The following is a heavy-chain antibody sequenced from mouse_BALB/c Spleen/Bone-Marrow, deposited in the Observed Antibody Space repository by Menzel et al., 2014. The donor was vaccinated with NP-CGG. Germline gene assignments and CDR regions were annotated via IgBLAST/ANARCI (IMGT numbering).Heavy chain of an antibody. CDR3: VRGNYGNYVDYFDF. V-gene: IGHV5-6-3*01. Sequence: EVHLVESGGGLVQPGGSLKLSCAASGFTFSNYGMSWARQTPDKRLELVATINSNGGSTYYPDSVKGRFTISRDTAKNTLYLQMSSLKSEETAMYYCVRGNYGNYVDYFDFWGQGTTLTVSS. CDR2: INSNGGST. CDR1: GFTFSNYG. D-gene: IGHD2-1*01. J-gene: IGHJ2*01.